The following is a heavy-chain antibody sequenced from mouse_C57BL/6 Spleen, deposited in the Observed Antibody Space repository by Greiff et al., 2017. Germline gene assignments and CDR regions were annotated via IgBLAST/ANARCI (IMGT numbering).Heavy chain of an antibody. CDR1: GYTFSSYW. CDR3: AREGDEGWYFDV. J-gene: IGHJ1*03. CDR2: INPSNGGT. D-gene: IGHD3-3*01. V-gene: IGHV1-53*01. Sequence: VQLQQPGPELVKPGASGYTFSSYWMHWVKQWPGKGLEWIGNINPSNGGTNYTEKFKSKATLTVDKSSSTAYMQLSSLTSEVSAVYYCAREGDEGWYFDVWGTGTTGTVSS.